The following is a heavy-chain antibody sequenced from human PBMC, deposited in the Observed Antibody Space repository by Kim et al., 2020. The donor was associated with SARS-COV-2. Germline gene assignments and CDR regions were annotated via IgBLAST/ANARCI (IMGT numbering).Heavy chain of an antibody. Sequence: ASVKVSCKASGYTFTSYGISWVRQAPGQGLEWMGWISAYNGNTNYAQKLQGRVTMTTDTSTSTAYMELRSLRSDDTAVYYCARDLYDILTGYNDPHFDYWGQGTLVTVSS. CDR2: ISAYNGNT. CDR1: GYTFTSYG. J-gene: IGHJ4*02. D-gene: IGHD3-9*01. V-gene: IGHV1-18*04. CDR3: ARDLYDILTGYNDPHFDY.